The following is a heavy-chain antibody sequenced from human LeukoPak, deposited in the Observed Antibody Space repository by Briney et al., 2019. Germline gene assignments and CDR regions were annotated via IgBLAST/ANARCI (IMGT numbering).Heavy chain of an antibody. Sequence: SETLSLTCTVSGGSISSGSYYWSWIRQPAGKGLEWIGRIYTSGSTNYNPSLKSRVTISVDTSKNQFSLKLSSVSAADTAVYYCARAFVAVAFDYWGQGTLVTVSS. V-gene: IGHV4-61*02. CDR2: IYTSGST. J-gene: IGHJ4*02. CDR1: GGSISSGSYY. D-gene: IGHD6-19*01. CDR3: ARAFVAVAFDY.